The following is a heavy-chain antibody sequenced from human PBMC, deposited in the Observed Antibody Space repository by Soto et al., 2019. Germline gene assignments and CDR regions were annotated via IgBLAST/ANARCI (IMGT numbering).Heavy chain of an antibody. CDR2: VNSDGSIT. J-gene: IGHJ4*02. Sequence: EVQLVESGGGLVQPGGSLRLSCAASGFDFSNAWMHWVRQAPGKGLVWVSHVNSDGSITTYADSVKGRFTISRDNAKNTVYLQMNSLRVEDTAVYYCTRDQAYSSAGWGQGTLVTVSS. V-gene: IGHV3-74*01. D-gene: IGHD2-21*01. CDR1: GFDFSNAW. CDR3: TRDQAYSSAG.